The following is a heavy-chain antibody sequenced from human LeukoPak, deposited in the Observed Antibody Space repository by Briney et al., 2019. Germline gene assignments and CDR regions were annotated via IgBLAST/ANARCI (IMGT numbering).Heavy chain of an antibody. D-gene: IGHD4-17*01. CDR2: ITTNGGST. CDR1: GFTFSSYA. CDR3: ARIPKTTYFDY. J-gene: IGHJ4*02. Sequence: GGSLRLSCSASGFTFSSYAMHWVRQAPGKGLQYVSAITTNGGSTYYADSVKGRFTISRDNSENTLHLQMNGLRAEDTAVYYCARIPKTTYFDYWGQGTLVTVSS. V-gene: IGHV3-64*04.